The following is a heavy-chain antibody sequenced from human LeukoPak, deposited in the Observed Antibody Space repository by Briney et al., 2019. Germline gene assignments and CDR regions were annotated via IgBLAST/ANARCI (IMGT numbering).Heavy chain of an antibody. Sequence: PSETLSLTCAVYGGSFSGYYRSWIRQPPGKGLEWIGEINHSGSTNYNPSLKSRVTISVDTSKNQFSLKLSSVTAADTAVYYCARRLLDYWGQGTLVTVSS. J-gene: IGHJ4*02. CDR3: ARRLLDY. V-gene: IGHV4-34*01. D-gene: IGHD3-22*01. CDR2: INHSGST. CDR1: GGSFSGYY.